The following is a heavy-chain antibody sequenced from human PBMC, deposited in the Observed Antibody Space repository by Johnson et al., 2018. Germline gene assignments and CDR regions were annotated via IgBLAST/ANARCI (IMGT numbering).Heavy chain of an antibody. CDR3: AREWLDDAFDS. J-gene: IGHJ3*02. CDR1: GFTFSSYW. V-gene: IGHV3-74*01. D-gene: IGHD6-19*01. Sequence: VQLQESGGGLVQPGGSLRLSCAASGFTFSSYWMHWVRQAQGKGLVWVSRINSDGSSTSYADSVKGRFTISRDNAKNTLYLQMNSLRAEDTAVYYCAREWLDDAFDSWGQGTMGTVSS. CDR2: INSDGSST.